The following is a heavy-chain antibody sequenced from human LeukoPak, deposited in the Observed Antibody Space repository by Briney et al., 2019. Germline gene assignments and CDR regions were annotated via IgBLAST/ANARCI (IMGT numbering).Heavy chain of an antibody. J-gene: IGHJ4*02. V-gene: IGHV4-59*01. CDR3: TRVVNGGHFDY. D-gene: IGHD2-8*01. CDR2: VYHTGAS. Sequence: KSSETLSLTCSVSGASINNYYWTWIRQPPGKGLEWIGYVYHTGASGYHPSLKSRVAMSLDTSKNQVSLNLRSVTAADTAVYFCTRVVNGGHFDYWGQGTLVTVSS. CDR1: GASINNYY.